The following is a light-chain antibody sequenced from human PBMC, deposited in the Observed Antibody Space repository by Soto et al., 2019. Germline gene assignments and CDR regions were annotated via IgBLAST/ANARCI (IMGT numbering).Light chain of an antibody. CDR2: DAS. V-gene: IGKV1-5*01. J-gene: IGKJ1*01. CDR3: QQYSSYWT. Sequence: DIQMTQSPSTLSGSVGDRVTITCRASQTISSWLAWYQQKPGKAPKLLIYDASNLESGVPPGFSGSGSGTEFTLTISSLQPDDFATYYCQQYSSYWTFGQGTKVDIK. CDR1: QTISSW.